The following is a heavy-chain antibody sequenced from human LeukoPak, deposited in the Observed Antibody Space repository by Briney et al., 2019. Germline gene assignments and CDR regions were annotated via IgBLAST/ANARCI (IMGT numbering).Heavy chain of an antibody. V-gene: IGHV3-48*01. J-gene: IGHJ4*02. CDR2: ISSSSSTI. CDR3: SKTIAVADPTDY. D-gene: IGHD6-19*01. Sequence: GGSLRLSCVASGFIFSNYSMNWVRQAPGKGLEWVSYISSSSSTIYYADSVKGRFTISRDNAKNSLYLQMNSLRAEDTAVYYCSKTIAVADPTDYWGQGTLVTVSS. CDR1: GFIFSNYS.